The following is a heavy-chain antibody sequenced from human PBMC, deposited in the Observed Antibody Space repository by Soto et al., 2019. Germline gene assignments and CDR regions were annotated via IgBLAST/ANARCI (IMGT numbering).Heavy chain of an antibody. Sequence: PSQTLSLTCAISGDSVSSNSAAWNWIRQSPSRGLEWLGRTYYRSKWYNDYAVSAKSRITINPDTSKNQFSLQLNSVTPEDTAVYYCARGSITMVRGVILWTYYFDYWGQGTLVTVSS. J-gene: IGHJ4*02. V-gene: IGHV6-1*01. CDR1: GDSVSSNSAA. CDR2: TYYRSKWYN. CDR3: ARGSITMVRGVILWTYYFDY. D-gene: IGHD3-10*01.